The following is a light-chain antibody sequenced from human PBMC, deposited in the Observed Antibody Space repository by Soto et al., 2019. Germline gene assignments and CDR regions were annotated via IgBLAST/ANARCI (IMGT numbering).Light chain of an antibody. J-gene: IGKJ4*01. Sequence: EIVMTQSPATLSVSPGETTRLSCRASQSINSDVAWYQQKVGQTPRLLIHGASTRATGIAARFSGSGSGTEFTRAISGVHSEELATYYCQQYNNWPVTFGGETKLDNK. CDR3: QQYNNWPVT. V-gene: IGKV3D-15*01. CDR1: QSINSD. CDR2: GAS.